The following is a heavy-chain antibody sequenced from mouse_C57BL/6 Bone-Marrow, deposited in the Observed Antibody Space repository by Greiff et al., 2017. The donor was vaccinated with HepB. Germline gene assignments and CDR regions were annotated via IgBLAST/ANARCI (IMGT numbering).Heavy chain of an antibody. Sequence: QVTLKVSGPGILQPSQTLSLTCSFSGFSLSTFGMGVGWIRQPSGKGLEWLAHIWWDDDKYYNPALKSRLTISKDTSKKQVFLKIANVDTADTATYYCARMGNWDPETFAYWGQGTLVTVSA. CDR3: ARMGNWDPETFAY. CDR2: IWWDDDK. V-gene: IGHV8-8*01. J-gene: IGHJ3*01. CDR1: GFSLSTFGMG. D-gene: IGHD4-1*01.